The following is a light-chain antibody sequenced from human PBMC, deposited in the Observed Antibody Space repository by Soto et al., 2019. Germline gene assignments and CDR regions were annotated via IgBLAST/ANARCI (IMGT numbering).Light chain of an antibody. CDR1: SGSVSTSYY. CDR2: STN. J-gene: IGLJ2*01. Sequence: QAVVTQEPSFSVSPGGTVTLTCGLSSGSVSTSYYPSWYQQTPGQAPRTLIYSTNTRSSGVPDRFSGSILGNKAALTITGAREDEDCYYFCVLYGGGATVFFGGGTK. V-gene: IGLV8-61*01. CDR3: VLYGGGATVF.